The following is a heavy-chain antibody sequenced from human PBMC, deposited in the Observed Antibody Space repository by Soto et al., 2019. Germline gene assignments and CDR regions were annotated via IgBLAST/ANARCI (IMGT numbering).Heavy chain of an antibody. CDR3: ARGQGRDSIAATIDGNYYYGMDV. D-gene: IGHD6-13*01. Sequence: ASVKVSCKASGYTFTGYYMHWVRQAPGQGLEWMGWINPNSGGTNYAQKFQGWVTMTRDTSISTAYMELSRLRSDDTAVYYCARGQGRDSIAATIDGNYYYGMDVWGQGTTVTVSS. CDR2: INPNSGGT. J-gene: IGHJ6*02. V-gene: IGHV1-2*04. CDR1: GYTFTGYY.